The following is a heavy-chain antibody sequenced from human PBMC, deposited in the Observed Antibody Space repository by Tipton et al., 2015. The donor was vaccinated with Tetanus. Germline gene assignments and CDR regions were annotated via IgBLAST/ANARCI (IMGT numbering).Heavy chain of an antibody. Sequence: GSLRLSCAASGFTFSNHAMTWVRQAPGKGLEWVSAISISGDSTYYADSVKGRFTISRDNSKDTLYLQMHSLRVEDTAVYYCATVGLVTASVKYWGQGTLVTVSS. CDR3: ATVGLVTASVKY. CDR2: ISISGDST. J-gene: IGHJ4*01. CDR1: GFTFSNHA. V-gene: IGHV3-23*01. D-gene: IGHD2-21*02.